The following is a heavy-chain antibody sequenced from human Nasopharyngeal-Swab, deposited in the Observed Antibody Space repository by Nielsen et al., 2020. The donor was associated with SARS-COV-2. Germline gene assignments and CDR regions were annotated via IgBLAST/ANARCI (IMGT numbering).Heavy chain of an antibody. V-gene: IGHV1-8*01. Sequence: ASVKVSCKASGYTFTSYDVYWVRQATGQGLEWMGWMNPNSGDTGYAQKFQGRVTMTRNTSIGTAYMELSSLRSEDTAVYYCARGIVGLDYWSQGTLVTVSS. CDR2: MNPNSGDT. CDR3: ARGIVGLDY. D-gene: IGHD1-26*01. CDR1: GYTFTSYD. J-gene: IGHJ4*02.